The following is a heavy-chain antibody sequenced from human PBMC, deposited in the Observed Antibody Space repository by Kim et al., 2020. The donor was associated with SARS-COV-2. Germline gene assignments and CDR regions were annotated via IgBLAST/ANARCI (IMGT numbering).Heavy chain of an antibody. D-gene: IGHD2-2*01. V-gene: IGHV1-69*01. J-gene: IGHJ2*01. Sequence: NYAQKVQGRVTITADESTSTAYMELSSLRSEDTAVYYCARNTYHQWCFDLWGRGTLVTVSS. CDR3: ARNTYHQWCFDL.